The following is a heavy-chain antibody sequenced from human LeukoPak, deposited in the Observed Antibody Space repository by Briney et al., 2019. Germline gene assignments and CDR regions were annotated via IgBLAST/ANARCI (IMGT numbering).Heavy chain of an antibody. CDR2: IYYSGST. Sequence: SETLSLTCTVSGGSISGYYWSWIRQPPGKGLEWIGYIYYSGSTNYNPSLKSRVTISVDTSKNQFSLKLSSVTAADTAVYYCASSFSGYGGNGPPTFDYWGQGTLVTVSS. D-gene: IGHD4-23*01. V-gene: IGHV4-59*12. J-gene: IGHJ4*02. CDR3: ASSFSGYGGNGPPTFDY. CDR1: GGSISGYY.